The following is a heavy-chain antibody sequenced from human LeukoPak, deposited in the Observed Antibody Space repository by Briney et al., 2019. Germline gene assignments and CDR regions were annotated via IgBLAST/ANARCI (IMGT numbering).Heavy chain of an antibody. D-gene: IGHD3-10*01. J-gene: IGHJ4*02. V-gene: IGHV3-7*01. CDR3: VRARTYYYGSGAFAS. Sequence: GGSLRLSCVASGFPFSSYWMTWVRQAPGKGLEWVANIKQDGSKKSYVDSVKGRFTISRDNAKNSLYLHMNSLRAGDTAVYYCVRARTYYYGSGAFASWGQGTLVTVSS. CDR2: IKQDGSKK. CDR1: GFPFSSYW.